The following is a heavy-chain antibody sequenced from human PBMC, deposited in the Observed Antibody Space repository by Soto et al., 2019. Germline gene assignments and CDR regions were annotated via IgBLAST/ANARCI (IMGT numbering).Heavy chain of an antibody. Sequence: KASETLSLTCTVSGGSISSGDYYWSWIRQPPGKGLEWIGYIYYSGSTYYNPSLKSRVTISVDTSKNQFSLKLSSVTAADTAVYYCARHTRGNLLFDYWGQGTLVTVSS. V-gene: IGHV4-30-4*01. CDR2: IYYSGST. CDR3: ARHTRGNLLFDY. D-gene: IGHD4-4*01. J-gene: IGHJ4*02. CDR1: GGSISSGDYY.